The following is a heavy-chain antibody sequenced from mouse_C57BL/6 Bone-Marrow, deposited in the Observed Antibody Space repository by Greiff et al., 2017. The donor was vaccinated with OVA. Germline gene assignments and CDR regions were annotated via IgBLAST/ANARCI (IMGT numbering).Heavy chain of an antibody. CDR3: ARGVKSY. D-gene: IGHD2-2*01. V-gene: IGHV1-50*01. J-gene: IGHJ3*01. CDR2: IDPSDSYT. CDR1: GYTFTSYW. Sequence: QVQLQQPGAELVKPGASVKLSCKASGYTFTSYWMQWVKQRPGQGLEWIGEIDPSDSYTNYNQQFKGKATLTVDTSSSTAYMQLSSLTSEDTAVYYCARGVKSYWGQGTLVTVSA.